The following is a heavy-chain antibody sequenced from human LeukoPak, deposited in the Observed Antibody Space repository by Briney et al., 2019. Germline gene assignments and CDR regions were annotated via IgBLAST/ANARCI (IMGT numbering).Heavy chain of an antibody. V-gene: IGHV4-59*05. CDR1: GGSISSYY. D-gene: IGHD6-6*01. Sequence: SETLSLTCTVSGGSISSYYWSWIRQPPGKGLEWIGSIYYSGSTYYNPSLKSRVTISVDTSKNKFSLKLSSVTAADTAVYYCATTIAAYFDYWGQGTLVTVSS. CDR2: IYYSGST. CDR3: ATTIAAYFDY. J-gene: IGHJ4*02.